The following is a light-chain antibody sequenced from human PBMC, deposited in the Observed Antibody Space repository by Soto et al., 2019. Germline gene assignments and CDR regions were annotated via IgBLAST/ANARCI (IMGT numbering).Light chain of an antibody. V-gene: IGKV1-5*03. CDR3: QQYNSYLT. CDR2: KAS. CDR1: PSISSW. Sequence: DIQLTQSPSTLSASVGDRVTITCRASPSISSWLAWYQQKPGKAPKLLIYKASSLASGVPSRFGGSGSGTEFTLTISSLQPDDFATEYRQQYNSYLTFGQGTKVEIK. J-gene: IGKJ1*01.